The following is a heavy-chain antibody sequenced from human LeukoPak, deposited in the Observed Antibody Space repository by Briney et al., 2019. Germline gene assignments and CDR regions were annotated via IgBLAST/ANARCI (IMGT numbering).Heavy chain of an antibody. D-gene: IGHD3-22*01. J-gene: IGHJ4*01. CDR3: ARGPGSSGGAYVGDY. CDR1: GFTFSNHW. CDR2: IDGNGNNK. Sequence: AGGSLRLSCAASGFTFSNHWMHWVRQVPGKGLVWVSRIDGNGNNKNYADSVKGRFSISRDNAKSTLYLQVNSLRAEDTAVYYCARGPGSSGGAYVGDYWGHGTLVTVSS. V-gene: IGHV3-74*01.